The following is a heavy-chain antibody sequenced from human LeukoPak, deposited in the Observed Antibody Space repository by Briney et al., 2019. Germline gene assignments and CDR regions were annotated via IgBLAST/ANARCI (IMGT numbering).Heavy chain of an antibody. J-gene: IGHJ6*03. Sequence: SETLSLTCAVSGGSISSGGYSWSWIRQPPGKGLEWIGYIYHSGSTYYNPSLKSRVTISVDRSKNQFSLKLSSVTAADTAVYYCARGGYGDYQDNSVREVWGKGTTVTVS. CDR1: GGSISSGGYS. V-gene: IGHV4-30-2*01. CDR3: ARGGYGDYQDNSVREV. CDR2: IYHSGST. D-gene: IGHD4-17*01.